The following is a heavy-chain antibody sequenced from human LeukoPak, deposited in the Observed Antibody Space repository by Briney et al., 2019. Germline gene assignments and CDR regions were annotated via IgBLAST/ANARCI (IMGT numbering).Heavy chain of an antibody. CDR2: TLYDGTMA. CDR3: AKVLAVAGTGDDY. CDR1: GFISSDYS. D-gene: IGHD6-19*01. V-gene: IGHV3-30*04. Sequence: GGSLRLSCAASGFISSDYSLHWVRQAPGKGLEWVAVTLYDGTMAYYADSVKGRFTISRDNSKNTLYLQMNSLRAEDTAVYYCAKVLAVAGTGDDYWGQGTLVTVSS. J-gene: IGHJ4*02.